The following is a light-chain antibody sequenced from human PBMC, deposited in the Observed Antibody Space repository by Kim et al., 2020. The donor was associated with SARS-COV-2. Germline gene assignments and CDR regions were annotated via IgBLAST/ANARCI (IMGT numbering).Light chain of an antibody. CDR2: DVS. V-gene: IGLV2-14*01. CDR3: SSYTSSSTWV. J-gene: IGLJ1*01. CDR1: SSDVGGYNY. Sequence: QSALTQPASVSGSPGQSITISCTGTSSDVGGYNYVSWYQQHPGKAPKLMIYDVSKRPSGVSNRFSGSKSGNTASLTISGLQAEDEDDYYCSSYTSSSTWVFGTGTKVTVL.